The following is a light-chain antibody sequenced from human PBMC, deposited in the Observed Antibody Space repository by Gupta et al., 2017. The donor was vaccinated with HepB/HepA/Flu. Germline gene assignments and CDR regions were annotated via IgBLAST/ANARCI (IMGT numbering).Light chain of an antibody. J-gene: IGLJ2*01. CDR1: SSDAAAYTY. Sequence: QSALTQPRSVSGSPGQSVTISCPGTSSDAAAYTYVSWYQQHPGKAPKLIIYDVTKRPSGVPDRFSGSKSGNTASLTISGLQADDEAEYHCCSSAGIHAFVVFGGGTKLTVL. CDR3: CSSAGIHAFVV. V-gene: IGLV2-11*01. CDR2: DVT.